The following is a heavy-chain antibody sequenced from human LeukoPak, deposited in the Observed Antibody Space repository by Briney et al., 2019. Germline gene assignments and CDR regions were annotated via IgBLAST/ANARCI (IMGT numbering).Heavy chain of an antibody. V-gene: IGHV1-69*06. CDR2: IIPIFGTA. CDR1: GGTFSSYA. CDR3: ATDLDYGGNHP. D-gene: IGHD4-23*01. J-gene: IGHJ5*02. Sequence: SVKVSCKASGGTFSSYAISWVRQAPGQGLEWMGRIIPIFGTANYAQKFQGRVTMTEDTSTDTAYMELSSLRSEDTAVYYCATDLDYGGNHPWGQGTLVTVSS.